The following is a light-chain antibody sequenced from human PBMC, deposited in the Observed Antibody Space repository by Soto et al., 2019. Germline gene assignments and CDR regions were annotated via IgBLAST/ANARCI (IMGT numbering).Light chain of an antibody. CDR3: QQSYSTPRRYT. CDR2: AAS. Sequence: DIQMTQSPSSLSASVGDRVTITCRASQSISSYLNWYQQKPGKAPKLLIYAASSLQSGVPSRFSGSGSGTDVTLTISSLQPEDFATYYCQQSYSTPRRYTCGQGTKLDIK. CDR1: QSISSY. V-gene: IGKV1-39*01. J-gene: IGKJ2*01.